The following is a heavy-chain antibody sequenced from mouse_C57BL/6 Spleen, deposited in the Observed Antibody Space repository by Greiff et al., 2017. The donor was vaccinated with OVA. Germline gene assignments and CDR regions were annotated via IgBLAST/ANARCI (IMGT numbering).Heavy chain of an antibody. J-gene: IGHJ4*01. CDR1: GFTFSDYG. V-gene: IGHV5-17*01. D-gene: IGHD1-1*01. Sequence: EVKLVESGGGLVKPGGSLKLSCAASGFTFSDYGMHWVRQAPEKGLEWVAYISSGSSTIYYAETVKGRFTISRDNAKNTLFLQMTSLRSEDTAMYYCAKGYYGSSSYDYAMDYWGQGTSVTVSS. CDR2: ISSGSSTI. CDR3: AKGYYGSSSYDYAMDY.